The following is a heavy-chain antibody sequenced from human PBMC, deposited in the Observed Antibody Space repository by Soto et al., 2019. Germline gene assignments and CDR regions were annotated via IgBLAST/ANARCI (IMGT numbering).Heavy chain of an antibody. CDR1: GGSISYEYYH. J-gene: IGHJ6*02. CDR3: AREDDGGDRDYYGLDV. CDR2: IHYSGSI. Sequence: VQLQQSGPGLVKPSQTLSLTCTVSGGSISYEYYHWTWIRQSPGKGLEWIGYIHYSGSILYNPSFKSRVTISVDTSKNQFSLQLSSVTAADTAVYFCAREDDGGDRDYYGLDVWGQGTTVTVSS. V-gene: IGHV4-30-4*08. D-gene: IGHD2-21*02.